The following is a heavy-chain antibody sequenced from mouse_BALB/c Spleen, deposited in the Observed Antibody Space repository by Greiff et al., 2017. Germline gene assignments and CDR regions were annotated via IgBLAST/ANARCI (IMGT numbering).Heavy chain of an antibody. V-gene: IGHV5-6-3*01. Sequence: EVQVVESGGGLVQPGGSLKLSCAASGFTFSSYGMSWVRQTPDKRLELVATINSNGGSTYYPDSVKGRFTISRDNAKNTLYLQMSSLKSEDTAMYYCARGPDGYDYWGQGTSVTVSS. J-gene: IGHJ4*01. CDR3: ARGPDGYDY. D-gene: IGHD2-3*01. CDR2: INSNGGST. CDR1: GFTFSSYG.